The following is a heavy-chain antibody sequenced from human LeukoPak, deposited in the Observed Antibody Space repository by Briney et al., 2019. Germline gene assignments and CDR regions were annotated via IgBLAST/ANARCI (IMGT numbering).Heavy chain of an antibody. CDR3: GTRLSNGPFDY. Sequence: TVKLSCKSSGYTFTVYYTHGVRHALGQGHEWMWWIYPKSGATKYTQKLQGRVTMTRDTSISTAYMEVSGLRSDETAVYCCGTRLSNGPFDYWGQGSLVTVSS. V-gene: IGHV1-2*02. J-gene: IGHJ4*02. CDR1: GYTFTVYY. CDR2: IYPKSGAT.